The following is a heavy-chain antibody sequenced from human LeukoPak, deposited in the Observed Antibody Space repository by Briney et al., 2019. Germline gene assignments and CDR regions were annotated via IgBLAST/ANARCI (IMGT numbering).Heavy chain of an antibody. Sequence: SETLSLTCTVSGGSISSYYRSWIRQPPGKGLEWIGYIYYSGSTNYNPSLTSRVTMSVDTSKNQFSLNLSSVTAADTAVYYCARESPFYDSSGYYYPDYWGQGTLVTVSS. CDR3: ARESPFYDSSGYYYPDY. D-gene: IGHD3-22*01. J-gene: IGHJ4*02. CDR1: GGSISSYY. V-gene: IGHV4-59*12. CDR2: IYYSGST.